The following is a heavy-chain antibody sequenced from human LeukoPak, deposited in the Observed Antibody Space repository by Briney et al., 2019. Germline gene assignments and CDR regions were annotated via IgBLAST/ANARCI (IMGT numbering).Heavy chain of an antibody. D-gene: IGHD3-22*01. J-gene: IGHJ4*02. CDR2: INPSGGST. CDR3: ARENIVGFVTKDY. CDR1: GYTFTSYY. V-gene: IGHV1-46*03. Sequence: ASVKVSCXASGYTFTSYYMHWVRRAPGQGLEWMGIINPSGGSTSYAQKFQGRVTMTRDTSTSTVYMELSSLRSEDTAVYYCARENIVGFVTKDYWGQGTLVTVSS.